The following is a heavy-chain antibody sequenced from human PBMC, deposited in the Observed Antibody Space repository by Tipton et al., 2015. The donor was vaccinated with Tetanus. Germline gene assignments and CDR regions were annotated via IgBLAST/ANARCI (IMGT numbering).Heavy chain of an antibody. CDR1: GFIFSSYG. J-gene: IGHJ4*02. CDR3: AREADCSGGSCFSGDFDN. V-gene: IGHV3-33*01. Sequence: SGFIFSSYGIHWVRQAPGKGLEWVAVSWYDGTDKYYADSVKGRFTISRDNSKNTLYLQMNSLRAEDTAVYYCAREADCSGGSCFSGDFDNWGQGTLVTVSS. D-gene: IGHD2-15*01. CDR2: SWYDGTDK.